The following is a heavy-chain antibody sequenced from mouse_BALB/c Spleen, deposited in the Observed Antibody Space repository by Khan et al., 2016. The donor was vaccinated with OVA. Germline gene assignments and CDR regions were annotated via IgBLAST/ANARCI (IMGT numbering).Heavy chain of an antibody. CDR2: IWSDGIT. CDR1: GFSLTTYG. CDR3: ARWVFYAMDY. Sequence: QVQLKESGPGLVAPSQSLSITCTVSGFSLTTYGVHWVRQPPGKGLEWLVVIWSDGITTYNSALKSRLSISKDNSKSQVFIKMNNLQTADTAMYYCARWVFYAMDYWGQGTSVTVSS. V-gene: IGHV2-6*02. J-gene: IGHJ4*01.